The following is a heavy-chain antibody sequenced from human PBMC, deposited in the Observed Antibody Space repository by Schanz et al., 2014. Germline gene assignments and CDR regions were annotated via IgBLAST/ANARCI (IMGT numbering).Heavy chain of an antibody. CDR2: ISWNSYSL. V-gene: IGHV3-9*01. Sequence: EVQLVESGGGLVQPGRSLRLSCAASGFIFEDYAMYWVRQAPGKGLEWVSGISWNSYSLLYADSVQGRFTISRDNAKNSLYLQMNSPRHDDTAIYYCARAPGANASPYYFDYWGQGSLVTVSS. D-gene: IGHD2-8*01. CDR1: GFIFEDYA. CDR3: ARAPGANASPYYFDY. J-gene: IGHJ4*02.